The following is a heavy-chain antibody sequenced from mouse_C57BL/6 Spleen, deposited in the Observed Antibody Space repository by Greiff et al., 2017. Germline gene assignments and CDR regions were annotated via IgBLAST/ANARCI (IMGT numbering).Heavy chain of an antibody. J-gene: IGHJ4*01. CDR2: INPNNGGT. CDR3: ARSGRINDAMDY. Sequence: EVQLQQSGAELVKPGASVKISCTASGFTFTDYYMDWVKQSPGKSLEWIGDINPNNGGTNYNQKFKGKDTLTVDKSSNTAYLELRSLTSEDTAVYYCARSGRINDAMDYWGQGTSVTVSS. V-gene: IGHV1-18*01. D-gene: IGHD2-4*01. CDR1: GFTFTDYY.